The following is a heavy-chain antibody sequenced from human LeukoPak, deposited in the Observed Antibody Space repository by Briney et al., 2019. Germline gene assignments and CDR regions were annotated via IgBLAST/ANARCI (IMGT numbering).Heavy chain of an antibody. D-gene: IGHD4-17*01. CDR1: GASVSSYH. Sequence: SETLSLTCSVSGASVSSYHWSWIRQSPGKGLEWIGYIYFSGSTKYNPSLKSRVTISVDTSKNQFSLNLSSVTAADTAVYYCARYGDSGFKDWGQGTLVTVPS. CDR3: ARYGDSGFKD. J-gene: IGHJ4*02. CDR2: IYFSGST. V-gene: IGHV4-59*02.